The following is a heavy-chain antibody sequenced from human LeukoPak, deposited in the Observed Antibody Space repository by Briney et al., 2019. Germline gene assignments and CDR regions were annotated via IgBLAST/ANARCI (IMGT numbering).Heavy chain of an antibody. V-gene: IGHV3-53*01. CDR3: VRVAPPLAMITIVDY. CDR1: GFTVGSNF. D-gene: IGHD3-16*01. Sequence: GVSLRLSCAASGFTVGSNFRSWFRQAPGKGLEWVSVLYTGGSTHYADSVKGRFTISRDISKNTVYLQMNSLRAEDTAVYYCVRVAPPLAMITIVDYWGQGTLVTVSS. CDR2: LYTGGST. J-gene: IGHJ4*02.